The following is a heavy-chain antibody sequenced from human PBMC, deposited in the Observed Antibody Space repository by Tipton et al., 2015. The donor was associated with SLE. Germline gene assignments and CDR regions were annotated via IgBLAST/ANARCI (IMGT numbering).Heavy chain of an antibody. CDR3: ARDELVVLSSARWSYYYGMDV. CDR2: IHFPGRT. D-gene: IGHD4/OR15-4a*01. CDR1: GGSVSSSSYY. Sequence: TLSLTCTVSGGSVSSSSYYWSWIRQSPGKGLEWIGYIHFPGRTNFNPSLKSRVCMSLDTSNRFSLRLTSVTAADTGTYYCARDELVVLSSARWSYYYGMDVWGQGTTVTVSS. V-gene: IGHV4-61*03. J-gene: IGHJ6*02.